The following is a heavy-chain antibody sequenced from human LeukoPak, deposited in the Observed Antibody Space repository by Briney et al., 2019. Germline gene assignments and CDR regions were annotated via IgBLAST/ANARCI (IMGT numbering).Heavy chain of an antibody. CDR2: IDSDGSST. J-gene: IGHJ4*02. D-gene: IGHD2-2*01. CDR3: ARGSYCSSTTCGNFDY. V-gene: IGHV3-74*01. Sequence: PGGSLRLSCAASGFTFSSYWMHWVRQAPRKGLVWVSRIDSDGSSTSYADSVKGRFTISRDNAKNTLYLQMNSLSAEDTAVYYCARGSYCSSTTCGNFDYWGQGTLVTVSS. CDR1: GFTFSSYW.